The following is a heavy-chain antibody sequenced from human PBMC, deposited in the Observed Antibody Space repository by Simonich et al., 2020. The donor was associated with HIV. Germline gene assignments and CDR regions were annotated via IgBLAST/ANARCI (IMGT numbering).Heavy chain of an antibody. Sequence: QVQVKQWGAGLLKPSETLSLTCAVYGGSFSGYYWGWIRQPPGKGLEWIGEVNHSGSATYNASLKSRITISVDTSENQFSLKLSSVTAADTAVYYCARGFPFISLGSYWGQGTLVTVSS. D-gene: IGHD2-15*01. V-gene: IGHV4-34*01. CDR2: VNHSGSA. J-gene: IGHJ4*02. CDR1: GGSFSGYY. CDR3: ARGFPFISLGSY.